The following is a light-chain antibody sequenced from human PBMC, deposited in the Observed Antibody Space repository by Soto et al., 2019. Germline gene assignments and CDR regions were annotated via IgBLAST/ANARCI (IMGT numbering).Light chain of an antibody. J-gene: IGKJ3*01. V-gene: IGKV1-33*01. CDR3: QQFDDFPIT. CDR1: RDINYY. Sequence: DIQMTQSPSSLSASVGDRVTITCQASRDINYYLNWYQQKPGKAPKLLIYDSCNLVTGVPSRFSGRGSGTHFTFTISSLQSEDTATYYFQQFDDFPITFGPVTTVDF. CDR2: DSC.